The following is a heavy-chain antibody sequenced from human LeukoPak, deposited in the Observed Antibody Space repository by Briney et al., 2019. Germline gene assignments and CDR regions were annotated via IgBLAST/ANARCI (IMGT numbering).Heavy chain of an antibody. V-gene: IGHV3-73*01. CDR3: TSPKADSSYYGLDV. CDR2: IRSKANNYAT. CDR1: GFTFSGSV. J-gene: IGHJ6*02. Sequence: AGSLKLSCAASGFTFSGSVMHWVRQASGKGLEWVARIRSKANNYATAYAASVKGRFTVSRDDSKNAAYLQVNSLKTEDTAVYYCTSPKADSSYYGLDVWGQGTTVTVS. D-gene: IGHD6-19*01.